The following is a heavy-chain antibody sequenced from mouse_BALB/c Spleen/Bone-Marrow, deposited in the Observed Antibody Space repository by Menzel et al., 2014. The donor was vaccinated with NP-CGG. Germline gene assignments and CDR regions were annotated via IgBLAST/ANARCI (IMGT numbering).Heavy chain of an antibody. V-gene: IGHV14-3*02. D-gene: IGHD1-2*01. CDR3: ASAIPATHYAMDY. Sequence: EVQLQQSGAELVKPGASVKLSCTASGFNIKDTYMHWVKQRPEQGLEWIGRIDPANGNTKYDPKFQGKATITTDTSSNTAYPQGSSLTSQDTAVYYCASAIPATHYAMDYWGHGNPVAASS. J-gene: IGHJ4*01. CDR1: GFNIKDTY. CDR2: IDPANGNT.